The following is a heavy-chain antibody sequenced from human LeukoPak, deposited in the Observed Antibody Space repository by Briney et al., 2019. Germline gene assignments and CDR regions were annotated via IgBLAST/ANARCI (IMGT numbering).Heavy chain of an antibody. D-gene: IGHD3-3*01. J-gene: IGHJ5*02. CDR3: ARDWRLDWFDP. CDR2: ISYDGSNK. Sequence: GGSLRLSCAASGFTFSSYGMHWVRQAPGKGLEWVAVISYDGSNKYYADSVKGRFTISRDNAKNSLYLQMNSLRVGDTAVYYCARDWRLDWFDPWGQGTLVTVSS. V-gene: IGHV3-30*03. CDR1: GFTFSSYG.